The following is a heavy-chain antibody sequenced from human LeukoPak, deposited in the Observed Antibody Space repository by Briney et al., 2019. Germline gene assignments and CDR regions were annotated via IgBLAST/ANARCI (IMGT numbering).Heavy chain of an antibody. D-gene: IGHD1-26*01. CDR3: ARTHSGTYYGFDY. CDR2: IYYTGST. CDR1: GGSISSSGFY. Sequence: SETLSLTCTVSGGSISSSGFYWGWIRQPPGKGLEWIGSIYYTGSTYYNPSLKSRVTISVDTSKNQLSLKLRSVTAADTAVYYCARTHSGTYYGFDYWGQGTLVTVSS. V-gene: IGHV4-39*01. J-gene: IGHJ4*02.